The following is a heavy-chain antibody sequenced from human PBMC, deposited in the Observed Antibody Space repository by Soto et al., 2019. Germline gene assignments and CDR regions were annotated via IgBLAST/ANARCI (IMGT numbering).Heavy chain of an antibody. CDR1: GFTFSDYY. CDR3: ARERVVAGTRNFDY. D-gene: IGHD2-15*01. CDR2: ISSSSSYT. Sequence: PGGSLRLSCAASGFTFSDYYMSWIRQTPGKGLEWVSYISSSSSYTNYADSVKGRFTISRDNAKNSLYLQMNSLRAEDTAVYYCARERVVAGTRNFDYWGQGTLVTVSS. J-gene: IGHJ4*02. V-gene: IGHV3-11*05.